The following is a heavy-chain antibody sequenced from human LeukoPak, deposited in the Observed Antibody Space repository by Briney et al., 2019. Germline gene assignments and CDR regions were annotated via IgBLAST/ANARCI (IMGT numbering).Heavy chain of an antibody. CDR2: IKEGGSEI. CDR3: TRRGYGY. CDR1: GFTFSSNW. J-gene: IGHJ4*02. V-gene: IGHV3-7*01. D-gene: IGHD5-18*01. Sequence: GGSLRLSCAASGFTFSSNWMSWVRQAPGKGLEWVANIKEGGSEIYYVDSVKGRITISIDNAKNSLYLQMNSLRAEDTAVYYCTRRGYGYWGQGTLVTVSS.